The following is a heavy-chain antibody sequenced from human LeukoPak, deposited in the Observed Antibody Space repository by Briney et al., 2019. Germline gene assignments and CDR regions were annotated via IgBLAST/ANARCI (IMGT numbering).Heavy chain of an antibody. CDR2: FDPEDGET. D-gene: IGHD6-19*01. J-gene: IGHJ4*02. CDR3: ATGGIAVADHGVRDY. V-gene: IGHV1-24*01. CDR1: GYTLTELS. Sequence: ASVKVSCKVSGYTLTELSMHWVRQAPGKGLEWMGGFDPEDGETIYAQKFQGRVTMTEDTSTDTAYMELSSLRSEDTAVYYCATGGIAVADHGVRDYWGQGTLVTVSS.